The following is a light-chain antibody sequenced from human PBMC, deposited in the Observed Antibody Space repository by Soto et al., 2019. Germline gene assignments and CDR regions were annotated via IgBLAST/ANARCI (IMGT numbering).Light chain of an antibody. CDR3: QQYYSTPIT. CDR1: QSVLYSSNNKNY. J-gene: IGKJ5*01. Sequence: DIVMTQSQASLAVSLGERATINCKSSQSVLYSSNNKNYLAWYQQKPGQPPKLLIYWASTRESGVPDRFSGSGSGTDFTLTISSLQAEDVAVYYCQQYYSTPITFGQGTRLEIK. V-gene: IGKV4-1*01. CDR2: WAS.